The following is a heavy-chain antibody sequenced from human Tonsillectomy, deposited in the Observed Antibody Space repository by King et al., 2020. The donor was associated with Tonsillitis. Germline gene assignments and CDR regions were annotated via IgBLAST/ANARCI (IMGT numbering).Heavy chain of an antibody. Sequence: QLVQSGAEMKKPGSSVKVSCKASGGAFSNHAFTWVRQAPGQGLEWVGGIIPISGTPRYAQKFQGRVTITADESTSTAYMELRSLLAEDTAMYYCATPKYYGSGDRYVDYWGLGTLVTVSS. D-gene: IGHD2-21*01. CDR3: ATPKYYGSGDRYVDY. V-gene: IGHV1-69*01. CDR1: GGAFSNHA. J-gene: IGHJ4*02. CDR2: IIPISGTP.